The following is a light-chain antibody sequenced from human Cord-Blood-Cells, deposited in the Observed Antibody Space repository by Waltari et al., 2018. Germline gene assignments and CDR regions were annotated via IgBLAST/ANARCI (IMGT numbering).Light chain of an antibody. CDR1: SSDVGSYNL. V-gene: IGLV2-23*01. CDR3: CSYAGSSTWV. Sequence: QSALTQPASVSGSPGQSITISCTGTSSDVGSYNLVSWYQQHPGKAPKLMIYEGSKRPSGVSNRFSCSKSGNAASLTISGLQTKDEADYYCCSYAGSSTWVFGGGTKLTVL. CDR2: EGS. J-gene: IGLJ3*02.